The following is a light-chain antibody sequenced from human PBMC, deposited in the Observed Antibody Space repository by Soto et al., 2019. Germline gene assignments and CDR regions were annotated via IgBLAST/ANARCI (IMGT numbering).Light chain of an antibody. J-gene: IGKJ2*01. CDR1: QSVSSSY. CDR3: QQYGNSPQNT. Sequence: EIVLTQSPGTLSLSPGERATLSCRASQSVSSSYLAWYQQKPGQAPRLLIYGASSRATGIPDRFSGSGSGTDFTLTISRLEPEDFAVYFCQQYGNSPQNTFGQGTKVEIK. CDR2: GAS. V-gene: IGKV3-20*01.